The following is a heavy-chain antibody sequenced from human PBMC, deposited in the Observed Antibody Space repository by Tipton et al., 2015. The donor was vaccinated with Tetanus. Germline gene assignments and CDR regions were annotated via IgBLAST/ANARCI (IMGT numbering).Heavy chain of an antibody. V-gene: IGHV4-39*02. CDR3: ARPEASGRARGFDI. Sequence: TLSLTCTVSGGSISSISYYWAWIRQPPGKGLEWIGTMYNSGATYYNPSLKGRVTISGDTSKNLFSLTSVTASDTAVYYCARPEASGRARGFDIWGQGTKVTVSP. J-gene: IGHJ3*02. CDR2: MYNSGAT. CDR1: GGSISSISYY. D-gene: IGHD3-10*01.